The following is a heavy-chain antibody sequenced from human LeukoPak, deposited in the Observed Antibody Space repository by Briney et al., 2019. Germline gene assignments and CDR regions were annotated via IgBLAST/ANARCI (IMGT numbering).Heavy chain of an antibody. D-gene: IGHD5-24*01. CDR1: GYTFTSYY. CDR3: ARAGDGYNYPGY. J-gene: IGHJ4*02. CDR2: INPSGGST. V-gene: IGHV1-46*01. Sequence: ASVKVSCKASGYTFTSYYMHWVRQAPGQGLEWMGIINPSGGSTSYAQKFQGRVTMTRDTSTSTVYMELSRLRSDDTAVYYCARAGDGYNYPGYWGQGTLVTVSS.